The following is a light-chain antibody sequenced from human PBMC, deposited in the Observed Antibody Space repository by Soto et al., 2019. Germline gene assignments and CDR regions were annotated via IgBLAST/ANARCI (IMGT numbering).Light chain of an antibody. CDR1: TNDVGPYDY. J-gene: IGLJ2*01. V-gene: IGLV2-14*03. Sequence: QSALTQPASVSGSPGQSITISCTGTTNDVGPYDYVSWYQHHPGKAPRLMIFDVSDRPSGVSNRFSGSKSGNTASLTISGLQAEDEADYYCTSYTTGDTLAFGGGTKVTVL. CDR2: DVS. CDR3: TSYTTGDTLA.